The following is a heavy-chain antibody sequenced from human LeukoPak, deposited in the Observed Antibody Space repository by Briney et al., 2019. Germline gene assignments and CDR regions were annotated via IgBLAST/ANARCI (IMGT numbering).Heavy chain of an antibody. V-gene: IGHV3-48*01. CDR1: GFTFSSYS. CDR3: ARGAVAGIYHFDF. D-gene: IGHD6-19*01. Sequence: GGSLRLSCAASGFTFSSYSMNWVRQAPSKGLEWVSYISSGSSTIYYADSVKGRFTISRDNAENSLYLQMNSLRVEDTAVFYCARGAVAGIYHFDFWGQGTLVTVSS. CDR2: ISSGSSTI. J-gene: IGHJ4*02.